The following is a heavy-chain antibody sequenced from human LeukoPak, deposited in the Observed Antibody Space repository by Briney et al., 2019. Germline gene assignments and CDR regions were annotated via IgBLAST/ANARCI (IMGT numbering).Heavy chain of an antibody. CDR2: ISTTGST. J-gene: IGHJ5*01. V-gene: IGHV4-4*09. Sequence: SESLSLTCTVSGTSISRHYWSWLRQSAGLGLEWLGYISTTGSTTYNPSLEGRVTMSEDTSQNQLSLTLSSVTAADTAVYFCARQDGLWVGDLGGWFDFWGQGIQVTVSS. CDR3: ARQDGLWVGDLGGWFDF. CDR1: GTSISRHY. D-gene: IGHD3-10*01.